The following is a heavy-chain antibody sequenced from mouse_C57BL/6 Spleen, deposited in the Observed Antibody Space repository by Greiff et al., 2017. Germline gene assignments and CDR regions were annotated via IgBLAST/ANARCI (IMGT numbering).Heavy chain of an antibody. CDR3: ARFGTTGWYFDV. V-gene: IGHV3-6*01. Sequence: EVQLQQSGPGLVKPSQSLSLTCSVTGYSITSGYYWNWIRQFPGNKLEWMGYISYDGSNNYNPSLKNRISITRDTSKNQFFLKLNSVTTEDTATYYCARFGTTGWYFDVWGTGTTVTVSS. CDR1: GYSITSGYY. D-gene: IGHD1-1*01. J-gene: IGHJ1*03. CDR2: ISYDGSN.